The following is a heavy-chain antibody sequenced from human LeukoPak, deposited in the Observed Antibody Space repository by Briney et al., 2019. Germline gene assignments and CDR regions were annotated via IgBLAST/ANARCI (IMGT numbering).Heavy chain of an antibody. V-gene: IGHV4-39*01. CDR1: GGSITSVSYY. D-gene: IGHD1-14*01. CDR2: IYYNGGA. Sequence: ASETLSLTCTVSGGSITSVSYYWGWIRQPPGKGLEWIGSIYYNGGAYYNPSLKSRLTISVDTSKNQFSLKLSSATAADMAVYYCARLSGTHYEAIDYWGQGTLVTVSS. J-gene: IGHJ4*02. CDR3: ARLSGTHYEAIDY.